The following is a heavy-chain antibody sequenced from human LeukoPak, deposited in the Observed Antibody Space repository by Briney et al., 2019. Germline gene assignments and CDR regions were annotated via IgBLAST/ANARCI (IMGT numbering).Heavy chain of an antibody. CDR3: ARDLLEYCSSTSCYDPHDAFDI. V-gene: IGHV1-2*02. Sequence: ASVKVSCKASGYTFTGYYMHWVRQAPGQGLEWMGWINPNSGGTNYAQKFQGRVTMTRDTSISTAYMELSRLRSDDTAVYYCARDLLEYCSSTSCYDPHDAFDIWGKGTMVTVSS. CDR2: INPNSGGT. J-gene: IGHJ3*02. CDR1: GYTFTGYY. D-gene: IGHD2-2*01.